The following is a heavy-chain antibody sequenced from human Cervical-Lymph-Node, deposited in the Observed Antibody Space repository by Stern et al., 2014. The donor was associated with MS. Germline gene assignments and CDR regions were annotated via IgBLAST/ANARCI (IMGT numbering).Heavy chain of an antibody. CDR2: LNSDESST. CDR1: GFTFRNYW. D-gene: IGHD3-22*01. CDR3: VRGPRDGLGDSSDLYPYY. V-gene: IGHV3-74*02. J-gene: IGHJ4*02. Sequence: EVQLVESGGGLVQPGGSLRLSCVGSGFTFRNYWMHWVRQAPGKGLVWVSRLNSDESSTSYADSVKGRFTISRDNAKNTLYLQMNSLRAEDTAVYYCVRGPRDGLGDSSDLYPYYWGQGSLVTVSS.